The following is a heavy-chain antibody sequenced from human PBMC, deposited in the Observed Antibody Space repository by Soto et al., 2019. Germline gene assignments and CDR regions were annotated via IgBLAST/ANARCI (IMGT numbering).Heavy chain of an antibody. D-gene: IGHD6-13*01. CDR1: GGSFSGYY. V-gene: IGHV4-34*01. CDR3: ARARGGRDSSSVFLESDYYYYMDV. Sequence: SETLSLTCAVYGGSFSGYYWSWIRQPPGKGLEWIGEINHSGSTNYNPSLKSRVTISVDTSKNQFSLKLSSVTAADTAVYYCARARGGRDSSSVFLESDYYYYMDVWGKGTTVTVSS. J-gene: IGHJ6*03. CDR2: INHSGST.